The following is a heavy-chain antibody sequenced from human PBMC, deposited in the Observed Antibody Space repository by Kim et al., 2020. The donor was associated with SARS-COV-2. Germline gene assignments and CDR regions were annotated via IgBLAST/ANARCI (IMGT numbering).Heavy chain of an antibody. Sequence: ADSVKGRFTISRDNSKNTLYLQMNSLRAEDTAVYYCARDLIGPYDSSGLWGQGTLVTVSS. D-gene: IGHD3-22*01. V-gene: IGHV3-30*01. J-gene: IGHJ4*02. CDR3: ARDLIGPYDSSGL.